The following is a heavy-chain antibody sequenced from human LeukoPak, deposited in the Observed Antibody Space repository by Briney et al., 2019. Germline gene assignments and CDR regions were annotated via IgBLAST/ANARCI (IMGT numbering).Heavy chain of an antibody. J-gene: IGHJ4*02. V-gene: IGHV4-59*01. CDR1: GGSISSYY. CDR3: ARGGRLGATTPFDY. Sequence: KPSETLSLTCTVSGGSISSYYWSWIRQPPGKGLEWIGYIYYSGSTNYNPSLKSRVTISVDTSKNQFSLKLSSVTAADTAVYYCARGGRLGATTPFDYWGQGTLVTVSS. CDR2: IYYSGST. D-gene: IGHD1-26*01.